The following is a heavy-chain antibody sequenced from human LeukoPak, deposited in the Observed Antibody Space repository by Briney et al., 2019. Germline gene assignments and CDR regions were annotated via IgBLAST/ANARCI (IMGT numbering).Heavy chain of an antibody. CDR3: ANVLYDSSGTNWFDP. J-gene: IGHJ5*02. V-gene: IGHV3-23*01. D-gene: IGHD3-22*01. CDR1: GFTFSSYA. CDR2: ISGSGGST. Sequence: PGRSVRLSCAASGFTFSSYAMSWVRQAPGKGLEWVSAISGSGGSTYYADSVKGRFTISRDNSKNTLYLQMNSLRAEDTAVYYCANVLYDSSGTNWFDPWGQGTLVTVSS.